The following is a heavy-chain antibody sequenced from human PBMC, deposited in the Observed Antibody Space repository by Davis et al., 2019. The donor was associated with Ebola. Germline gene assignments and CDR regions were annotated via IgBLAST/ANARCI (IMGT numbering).Heavy chain of an antibody. D-gene: IGHD2-2*01. J-gene: IGHJ6*03. CDR3: ARVVVLPVGGYYYMDV. CDR2: ISSSSSTI. CDR1: GFTFSSYS. V-gene: IGHV3-48*02. Sequence: GESLKISCAASGFTFSSYSMNWVRQAPGKGLEWVSSISSSSSTIYYADSVKGRFTISRDNAKNSLYLQMNSLRDEDTAVYYCARVVVLPVGGYYYMDVWGKGTTVTVSS.